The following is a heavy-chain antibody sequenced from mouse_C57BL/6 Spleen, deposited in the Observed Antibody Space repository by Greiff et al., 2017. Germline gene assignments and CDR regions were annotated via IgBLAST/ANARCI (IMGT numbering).Heavy chain of an antibody. J-gene: IGHJ4*01. CDR3: ARQSPRNYAMDY. CDR2: ISSGGSYT. V-gene: IGHV5-6*01. CDR1: GFTFSSYG. Sequence: EVKLVESGGDLVKPGGSLKLSCAASGFTFSSYGMSWVRQTPDKRLEWVATISSGGSYTYYPDSVQGRFTISRDNAKNTLYLQMSSLKSEDTAMYYCARQSPRNYAMDYWGQGTSVTVSS.